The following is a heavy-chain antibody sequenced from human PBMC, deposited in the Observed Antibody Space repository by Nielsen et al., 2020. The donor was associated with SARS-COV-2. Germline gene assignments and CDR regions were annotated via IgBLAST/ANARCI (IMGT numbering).Heavy chain of an antibody. J-gene: IGHJ4*02. D-gene: IGHD1-26*01. CDR3: AKISGSQRHYFDF. V-gene: IGHV3-23*01. Sequence: GESLKISCAASGFMFSNYAMTWVRQAPGKGLEWVSVIKRSGGSTYYADSVKGRFTISRDNSKNTLYLQLNSLRAEDTAVFYCAKISGSQRHYFDFWGQGALVTVSS. CDR1: GFMFSNYA. CDR2: IKRSGGST.